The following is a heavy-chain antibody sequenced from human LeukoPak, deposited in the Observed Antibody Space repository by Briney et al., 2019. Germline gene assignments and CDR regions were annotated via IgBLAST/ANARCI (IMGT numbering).Heavy chain of an antibody. V-gene: IGHV1-18*01. Sequence: GASVKVSCKASGYTFTNYGISWVRQAPGQGLEWMGWISAYNGNTNYAQKLQGRVTMTTDTSTSTAYMELRSLRSEDTAVYYCATQASEKWELLPFDYWGQGTLVTVSS. CDR2: ISAYNGNT. CDR1: GYTFTNYG. CDR3: ATQASEKWELLPFDY. D-gene: IGHD1-26*01. J-gene: IGHJ4*02.